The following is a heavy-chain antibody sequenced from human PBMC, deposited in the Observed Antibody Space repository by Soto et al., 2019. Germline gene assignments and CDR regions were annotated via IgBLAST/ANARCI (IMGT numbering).Heavy chain of an antibody. CDR3: ARCGAAGTTGVRAWFDP. D-gene: IGHD1-7*01. J-gene: IGHJ5*02. CDR2: IYYSGST. V-gene: IGHV4-31*03. CDR1: GGSISSGGYY. Sequence: LSLTCTVSGGSISSGGYYWSWIRQHPGKGLEWIGYIYYSGSTYYNPSLKSRVTISVDTSKNQFSLKLSSVTAADTAVYYCARCGAAGTTGVRAWFDPRGQGTLVTVSA.